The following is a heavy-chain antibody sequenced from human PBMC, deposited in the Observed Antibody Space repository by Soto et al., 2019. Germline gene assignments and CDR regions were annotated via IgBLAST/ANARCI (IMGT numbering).Heavy chain of an antibody. CDR3: ARSHSPNYYDSSGPILDAFDI. J-gene: IGHJ3*02. D-gene: IGHD3-22*01. CDR1: GYSFTSYW. Sequence: GESLKISCKGSGYSFTSYWIGWVRQMPGKGLEWMGIIYPGHSDTRYSPSFQGQVTISADKSISTAYLQWSSLKASDTAMYYCARSHSPNYYDSSGPILDAFDIWGQGTMVTVSS. V-gene: IGHV5-51*01. CDR2: IYPGHSDT.